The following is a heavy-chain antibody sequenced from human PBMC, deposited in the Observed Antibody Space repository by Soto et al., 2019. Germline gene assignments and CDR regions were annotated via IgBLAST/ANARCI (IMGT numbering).Heavy chain of an antibody. J-gene: IGHJ3*01. CDR2: IHPRDSDT. D-gene: IGHD6-6*01. CDR1: GYDFSTYY. V-gene: IGHV5-51*01. Sequence: PGESLKISCKGSGYDFSTYYIGWVRQMPGKGLEWLGLIHPRDSDTRYSPSFQGQVTISVDQSINTAYLQWSSLKASDTATYYCARDGLYSSYCCASDVRCQGTKVTVSS. CDR3: ARDGLYSSYCCASDV.